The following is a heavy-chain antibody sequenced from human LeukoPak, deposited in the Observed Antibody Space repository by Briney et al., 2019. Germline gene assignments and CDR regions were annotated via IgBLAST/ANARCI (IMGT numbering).Heavy chain of an antibody. CDR3: ARDPYCGGDCPYYFDY. CDR1: GGSISSYY. CDR2: IYNIGST. J-gene: IGHJ4*02. Sequence: SETLSLTCTVSGGSISSYYWSWIRQPPGKGLEWIGYIYNIGSTSYNPSLKSRVTISVDTSKKQFSLKLSSVTAADTAVYYCARDPYCGGDCPYYFDYWGQGTLVTVSS. D-gene: IGHD2-21*02. V-gene: IGHV4-59*12.